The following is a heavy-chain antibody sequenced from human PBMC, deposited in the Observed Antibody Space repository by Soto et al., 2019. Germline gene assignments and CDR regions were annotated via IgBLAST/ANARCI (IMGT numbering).Heavy chain of an antibody. CDR1: GGTFSSYA. CDR3: ASRYSSSSGDYYYYYMDV. CDR2: IIPIFGTA. Sequence: ASVKVSCKASGGTFSSYAISWVRQAPGQGLEWMGGIIPIFGTANYAQKFQGRVTITADESTSTAYMELSSLRSEDTAGYYGASRYSSSSGDYYYYYMDVWGKGTTVTVSS. V-gene: IGHV1-69*13. J-gene: IGHJ6*03. D-gene: IGHD6-6*01.